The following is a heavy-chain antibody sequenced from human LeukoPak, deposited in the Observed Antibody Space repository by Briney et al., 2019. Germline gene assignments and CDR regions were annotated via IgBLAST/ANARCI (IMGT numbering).Heavy chain of an antibody. D-gene: IGHD5-18*01. CDR1: GFTYSIYA. J-gene: IGHJ4*02. V-gene: IGHV3-23*01. Sequence: PGGSLRLSCAFSGFTYSIYAMSWVRQAPGKGLKGVSTISGSGDTYYVDSVKGRFTISRDNSKNTLYLQMNSLRAEDTAVYYCAKEGGYNYGYLDYWGQGTLVTLYS. CDR3: AKEGGYNYGYLDY. CDR2: ISGSGDT.